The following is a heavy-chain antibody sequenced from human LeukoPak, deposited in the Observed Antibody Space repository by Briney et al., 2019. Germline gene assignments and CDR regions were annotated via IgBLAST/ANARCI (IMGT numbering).Heavy chain of an antibody. J-gene: IGHJ4*02. V-gene: IGHV1-69*06. CDR2: IIPILGTA. CDR1: GYTFTSYG. D-gene: IGHD4-17*01. CDR3: AAGHDYGDYVDY. Sequence: SVKVSCKASGYTFTSYGISWVRQAPGQGLEWMGGIIPILGTANYAQKFQGRVTITADKSTSTAYMELSTLRSEDTAVYYCAAGHDYGDYVDYWGQGTLVTVSS.